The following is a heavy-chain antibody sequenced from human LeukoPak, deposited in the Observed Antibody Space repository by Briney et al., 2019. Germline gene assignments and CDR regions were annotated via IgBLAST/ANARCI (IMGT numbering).Heavy chain of an antibody. J-gene: IGHJ4*02. V-gene: IGHV3-30*18. CDR2: ISYDGSNK. CDR1: GFTFSSYG. D-gene: IGHD2-8*01. CDR3: AKPGGKRGYCTNGVCWGLDY. Sequence: GGSLRPSCAASGFTFSSYGMHWVRQAPGKGLEWVAVISYDGSNKYYADSVKGRFTISRDNSKNTLYLQMNSLRAEDTAVYYCAKPGGKRGYCTNGVCWGLDYWGQGTLVTVSS.